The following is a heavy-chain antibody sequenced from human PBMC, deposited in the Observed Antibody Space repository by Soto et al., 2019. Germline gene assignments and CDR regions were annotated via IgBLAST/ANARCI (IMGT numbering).Heavy chain of an antibody. V-gene: IGHV3-30-3*01. CDR3: ARDQTGITTAGGGRIDH. CDR2: VSFDGSNK. J-gene: IGHJ4*02. CDR1: GFTFSTHA. Sequence: VQLVESGGGVVQPGRSLRLSCAASGFTFSTHAMHWVRQAPGKGLECVAIVSFDGSNKYYADSVKGRFTISRDNSKNTLYLQMSGLTSDDTAFYYCARDQTGITTAGGGRIDHWGQGTLVTVSS. D-gene: IGHD6-13*01.